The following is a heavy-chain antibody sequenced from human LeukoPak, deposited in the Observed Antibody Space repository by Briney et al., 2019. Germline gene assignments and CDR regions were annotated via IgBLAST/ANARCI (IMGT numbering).Heavy chain of an antibody. CDR1: GYTFTSYD. J-gene: IGHJ4*02. Sequence: GASVKVSCKASGYTFTSYDINWVRQATGQGLEWMGWMNPNSGNTGYAQKFQGRVTITRNTSISTAYMELSSLRSEDTAVYYCARENRGYSYGYDDYWGQGTLVTVSS. CDR3: ARENRGYSYGYDDY. V-gene: IGHV1-8*03. D-gene: IGHD5-18*01. CDR2: MNPNSGNT.